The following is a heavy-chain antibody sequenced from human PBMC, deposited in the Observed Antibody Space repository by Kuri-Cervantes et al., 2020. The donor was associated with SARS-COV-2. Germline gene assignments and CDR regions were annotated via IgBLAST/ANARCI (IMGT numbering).Heavy chain of an antibody. CDR3: AKAGGTIPPTADY. V-gene: IGHV3-21*01. Sequence: GESLKISCAASGFTFSSYSMNWVRQAPGKGLEWVSSISSSSSYIYYADSVKGRFTISRDNAKNSLYLQMNSLRAEDTAVYYCAKAGGTIPPTADYWGQGTQVTVSS. CDR1: GFTFSSYS. CDR2: ISSSSSYI. D-gene: IGHD3-9*01. J-gene: IGHJ4*02.